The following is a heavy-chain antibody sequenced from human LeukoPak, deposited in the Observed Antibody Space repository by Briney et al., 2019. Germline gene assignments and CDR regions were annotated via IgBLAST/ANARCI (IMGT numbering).Heavy chain of an antibody. CDR1: GGTFSSYA. J-gene: IGHJ6*03. D-gene: IGHD5/OR15-5a*01. Sequence: GASVKVSCKASGGTFSSYAISWVRQAPGQGLEWMGWISAYNGNTNYAQKLQGRVTMTTDTSTSTAYMELRSLRSDDTAVYYCARESTRYYYYMDVWGKGTTVTVSS. V-gene: IGHV1-18*01. CDR3: ARESTRYYYYMDV. CDR2: ISAYNGNT.